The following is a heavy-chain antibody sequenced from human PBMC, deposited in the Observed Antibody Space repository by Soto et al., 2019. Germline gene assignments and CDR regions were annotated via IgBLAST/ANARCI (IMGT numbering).Heavy chain of an antibody. D-gene: IGHD4-17*01. CDR3: ARWIGYGDRYNNGNYYYYMDV. V-gene: IGHV1-3*01. J-gene: IGHJ6*03. CDR1: GYTFTSYA. Sequence: ASVKVSWKASGYTFTSYAMHWVRQAPGQRLEWMGWINAGNGNTKYSQKFQGRVTITRDTSASTAYMELSSLRSEDTAVYYCARWIGYGDRYNNGNYYYYMDVWGKRTTVIVSS. CDR2: INAGNGNT.